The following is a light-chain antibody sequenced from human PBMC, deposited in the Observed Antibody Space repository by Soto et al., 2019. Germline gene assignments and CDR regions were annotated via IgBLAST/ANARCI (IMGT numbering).Light chain of an antibody. CDR3: TSYAGYNNLV. CDR1: SSDVGNYNY. J-gene: IGLJ2*01. CDR2: EVT. Sequence: QSVLTQPPSASGSPGQSVTISCAGTSSDVGNYNYVSWYQQHPGKAPKLMIYEVTKRPSGVPDRFSGSKSGNTASLTVSGLQAEDEADYYCTSYAGYNNLVFGGETQLTVL. V-gene: IGLV2-8*01.